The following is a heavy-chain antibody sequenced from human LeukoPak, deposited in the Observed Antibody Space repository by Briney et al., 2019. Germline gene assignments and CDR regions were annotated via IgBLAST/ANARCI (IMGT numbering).Heavy chain of an antibody. J-gene: IGHJ4*02. CDR1: GGSIDSFS. CDR2: IYHSGST. CDR3: ARGEGYLILGATSPIDY. D-gene: IGHD1-26*01. Sequence: SETLSLTCTVSGGSIDSFSWNWIRQPPGKGLEWIGYIYHSGSTYYNPSLKSRVTISVDTSKNQFSLKLSSVTVADTAVYYCARGEGYLILGATSPIDYWGQGTLVTVSS. V-gene: IGHV4-59*12.